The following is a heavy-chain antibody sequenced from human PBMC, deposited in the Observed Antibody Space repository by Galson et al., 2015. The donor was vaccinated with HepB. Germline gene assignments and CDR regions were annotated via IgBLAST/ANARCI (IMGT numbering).Heavy chain of an antibody. CDR2: VDPEDGET. D-gene: IGHD4-17*01. CDR1: GYTFTDYY. J-gene: IGHJ4*02. V-gene: IGHV1-69-2*01. CDR3: ATGLTGDYPWADY. Sequence: VKVSCKVSGYTFTDYYMHWVQQAPGKGLEWMGLVDPEDGETIYAEKFQGRVTITADTSTDTAYMELSSLRSEDTAVYYCATGLTGDYPWADYWGQGTLVTVSS.